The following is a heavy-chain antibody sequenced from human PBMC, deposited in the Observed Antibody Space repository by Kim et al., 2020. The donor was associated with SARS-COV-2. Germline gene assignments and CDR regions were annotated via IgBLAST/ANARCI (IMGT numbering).Heavy chain of an antibody. Sequence: GNHKFSTTLQGRVTITRDTSASTACMELSSLRSEDTAVYYCARATGYGMDVWGQGTTVTVSS. D-gene: IGHD4-17*01. CDR2: GNH. V-gene: IGHV1-3*01. J-gene: IGHJ6*02. CDR3: ARATGYGMDV.